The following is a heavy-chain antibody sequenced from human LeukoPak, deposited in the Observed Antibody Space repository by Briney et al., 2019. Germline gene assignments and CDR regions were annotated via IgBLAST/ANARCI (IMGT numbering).Heavy chain of an antibody. V-gene: IGHV4-39*01. CDR2: IYYSGST. CDR3: ARQEGLRFLEWLSLYMDV. CDR1: GGSISSSSYY. J-gene: IGHJ6*03. Sequence: SETLSLTCTVSGGSISSSSYYWGWIRHPPGKGLEWIVSIYYSGSTYYNPSLKSRLTISVDTSKNQFALKLSPVTAADTAVYYCARQEGLRFLEWLSLYMDVWGEGTTVTVSS. D-gene: IGHD3-3*01.